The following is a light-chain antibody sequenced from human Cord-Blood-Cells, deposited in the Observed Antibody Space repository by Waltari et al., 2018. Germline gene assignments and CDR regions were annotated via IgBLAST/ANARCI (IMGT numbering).Light chain of an antibody. CDR1: SSDVGSYNL. J-gene: IGLJ1*01. CDR2: EVS. V-gene: IGLV2-23*02. CDR3: CSYAGSSTYV. Sequence: QSALTQPASVSGSPGQSITISCTGTSSDVGSYNLVYWYQQPPGKAPKLMIYEVSKRPSGVSNRFSGSKSGNTASLTISGLQAEDEADYYCCSYAGSSTYVFGTGTKVTVL.